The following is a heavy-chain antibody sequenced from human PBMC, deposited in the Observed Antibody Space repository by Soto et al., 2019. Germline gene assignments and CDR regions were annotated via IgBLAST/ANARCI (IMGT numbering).Heavy chain of an antibody. V-gene: IGHV6-1*01. Sequence: PSQTLSLTCAISGDRVSSNTAAWNWIRQSPSRGLQWLGRTYYRSEWFSDYAVSVQSRILITPDTSMNQFSLHLTSVTPEDTAVYYCVRADYCGVGVCYHYWGQGTPVTVSS. CDR2: TYYRSEWFS. CDR1: GDRVSSNTAA. J-gene: IGHJ4*02. D-gene: IGHD2-21*02. CDR3: VRADYCGVGVCYHY.